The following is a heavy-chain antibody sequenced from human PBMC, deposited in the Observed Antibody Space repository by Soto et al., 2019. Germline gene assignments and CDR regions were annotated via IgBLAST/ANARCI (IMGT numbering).Heavy chain of an antibody. D-gene: IGHD2-15*01. CDR3: ARSGSGGNPYYYNYGMDD. Sequence: QVQLVQSGAEVKKPGSSGKVSCKASGGTFSSYAISWVRQAPGQGLEWMGGIIPIFGTANYAQKFQGRVTITADESTSTAYMELSSPRSNDTAVYYCARSGSGGNPYYYNYGMDDWCQGTTVTVSS. V-gene: IGHV1-69*01. CDR2: IIPIFGTA. J-gene: IGHJ6*02. CDR1: GGTFSSYA.